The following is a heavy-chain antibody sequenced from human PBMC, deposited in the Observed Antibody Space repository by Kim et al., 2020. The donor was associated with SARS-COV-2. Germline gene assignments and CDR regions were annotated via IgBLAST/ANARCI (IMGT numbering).Heavy chain of an antibody. CDR2: IYPGDSDT. Sequence: GESLKISCKGSGYSFTSYWIGWVRQMPGKGLEWMGIIYPGDSDTRYSPSFQGQVTISADKSISTAYLQWSSLKASDTAMCYCARRRLKAARSSTPTPSYFDYWGQGTLVTVSS. J-gene: IGHJ4*02. V-gene: IGHV5-51*01. D-gene: IGHD6-6*01. CDR3: ARRRLKAARSSTPTPSYFDY. CDR1: GYSFTSYW.